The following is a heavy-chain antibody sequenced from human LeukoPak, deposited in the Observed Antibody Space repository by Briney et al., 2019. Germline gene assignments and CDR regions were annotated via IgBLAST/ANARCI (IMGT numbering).Heavy chain of an antibody. J-gene: IGHJ6*02. CDR1: GFTFSSYA. D-gene: IGHD1-26*01. Sequence: PGGSLRLSCAASGFTFSSYAMSWVRQAPGKGLEWVSAISGSGGSTYYADSVKGRFTISRDNSKNTLYLQMNGLRAEDTAVYYCANGLWELLGKYYYYGMDVWGQGTTVTVSS. V-gene: IGHV3-23*01. CDR2: ISGSGGST. CDR3: ANGLWELLGKYYYYGMDV.